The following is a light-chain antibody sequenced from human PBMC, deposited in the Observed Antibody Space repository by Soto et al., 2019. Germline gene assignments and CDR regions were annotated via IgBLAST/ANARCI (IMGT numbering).Light chain of an antibody. CDR3: QQYNSYSGA. Sequence: DIQMTQSPSTLSASVGDRVTITCRASQSISSWLAWYQQKPGKAPKLLIYKASSLESGVPSRFSGSGSGTEFTLTISSPQPDDFATYYCQQYNSYSGALGQGTKVDIK. V-gene: IGKV1-5*03. CDR2: KAS. J-gene: IGKJ1*01. CDR1: QSISSW.